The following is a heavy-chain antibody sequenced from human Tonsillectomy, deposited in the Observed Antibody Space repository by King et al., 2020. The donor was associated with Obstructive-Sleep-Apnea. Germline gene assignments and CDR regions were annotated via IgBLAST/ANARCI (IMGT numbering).Heavy chain of an antibody. CDR2: IYSTGET. CDR1: GGSLSRYY. J-gene: IGHJ6*02. CDR3: ARVRDRLAISYHYYGMDV. Sequence: QLQESGPGLVQPSETLSLTCTVSGGSLSRYYWSWIRQPPGKGLAWIGYIYSTGETSYRHSLRGGLYISLDTSKNQFSLRVYSWTAADTAVYYCARVRDRLAISYHYYGMDVWGQGTTVTVSS. V-gene: IGHV4-59*01. D-gene: IGHD2-2*02.